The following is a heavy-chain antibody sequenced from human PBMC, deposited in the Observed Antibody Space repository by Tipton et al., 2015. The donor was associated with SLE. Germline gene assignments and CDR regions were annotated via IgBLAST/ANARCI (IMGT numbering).Heavy chain of an antibody. D-gene: IGHD6-13*01. CDR1: GFTFSSYS. J-gene: IGHJ4*02. CDR3: ARVDGLGGSSTL. V-gene: IGHV3-21*01. Sequence: SLRLSCAASGFTFSSYSMNWVRQAPGKGLEWVSSISSSSSYIYYADSVKGRFTISRDNAKNSLYLQMNSLRAEDTAVYCCARVDGLGGSSTLWGQGTLVTVSS. CDR2: ISSSSSYI.